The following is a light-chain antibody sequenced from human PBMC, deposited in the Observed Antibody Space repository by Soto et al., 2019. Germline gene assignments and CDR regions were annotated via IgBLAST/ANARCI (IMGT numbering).Light chain of an antibody. J-gene: IGKJ1*01. CDR2: DAS. V-gene: IGKV1-39*01. CDR3: LQDYNYPLT. CDR1: QTISTY. Sequence: DIQMTQSPSSLSASVGDRVTITCRASQTISTYLNWYQQKPGKAPRLLIYDASSLLSGVPSRFSGSGSGTDFTLTISSLQPEDFATYYCLQDYNYPLTFGQGTKVDIK.